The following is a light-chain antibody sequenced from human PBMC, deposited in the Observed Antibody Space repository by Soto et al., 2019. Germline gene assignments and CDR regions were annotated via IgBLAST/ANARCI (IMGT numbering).Light chain of an antibody. Sequence: EIVMTQSPATLSVSPGDRVTLSCRASQSVSSNLAWYQHKPGQAPRLLIHCSSTRATGIPVTFSGSGSGTEFTLTISSLQSDGFEVYYGQEYSNWPLTFGGGTKVEIK. CDR1: QSVSSN. J-gene: IGKJ4*01. CDR2: CSS. CDR3: QEYSNWPLT. V-gene: IGKV3-15*01.